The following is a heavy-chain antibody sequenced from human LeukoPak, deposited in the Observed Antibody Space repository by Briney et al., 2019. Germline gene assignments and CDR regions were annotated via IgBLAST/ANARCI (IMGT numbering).Heavy chain of an antibody. CDR1: GFSFSSCA. CDR3: ARVLRDSSGYYDY. D-gene: IGHD3-22*01. CDR2: ISINGDTT. V-gene: IGHV3-64*01. Sequence: PGGSLRLSCAASGFSFSSCAMHWVRQAPGKGLEYVSAISINGDTTYYANSVKGRFTISRDNSKNTLYLQMGSLRAEDMAIYYCARVLRDSSGYYDYWGQGTLVTVSS. J-gene: IGHJ4*02.